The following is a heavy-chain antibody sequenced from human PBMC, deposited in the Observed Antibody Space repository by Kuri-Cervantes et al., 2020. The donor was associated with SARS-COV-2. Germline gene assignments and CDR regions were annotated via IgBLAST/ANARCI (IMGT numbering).Heavy chain of an antibody. CDR3: ARVGSQEDGYNSGNY. J-gene: IGHJ4*02. Sequence: SVKVSCKASGDTFSSYAIRWVRQAPGQGLEWMGGIIPIFGTANYAQKFQGRVTITSDKSTSTAYMELSSLRSEDTAVYYCARVGSQEDGYNSGNYWGQGTLVTVSS. V-gene: IGHV1-69*06. D-gene: IGHD5-24*01. CDR2: IIPIFGTA. CDR1: GDTFSSYA.